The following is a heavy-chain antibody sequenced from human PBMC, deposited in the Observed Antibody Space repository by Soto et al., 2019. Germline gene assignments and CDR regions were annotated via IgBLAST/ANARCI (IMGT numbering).Heavy chain of an antibody. CDR3: ARGRASYGYDFDY. V-gene: IGHV3-53*01. J-gene: IGHJ4*02. D-gene: IGHD5-18*01. Sequence: GGSLRLSCAASGFSVSSSYMSWVRQAPGKGLEWVSVIYSGGSTYYADSVKGRFTISRDNSKNTLYLQMNSLRAEDTAVYYCARGRASYGYDFDYQGQGTLVTVSS. CDR2: IYSGGST. CDR1: GFSVSSSY.